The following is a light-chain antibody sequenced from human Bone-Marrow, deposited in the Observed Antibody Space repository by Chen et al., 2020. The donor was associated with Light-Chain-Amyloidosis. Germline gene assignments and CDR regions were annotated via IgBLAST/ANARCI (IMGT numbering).Light chain of an antibody. J-gene: IGLJ2*01. CDR2: TND. CDR3: ATWDDSLDGPV. CDR1: RFDIGSNH. V-gene: IGLV1-44*01. Sequence: QSVLTQPPSASGTPGQRVTISCSGSRFDIGSNHVNWYQHLPGTAPKLLIFTNDQRPSGVPDRFSGSKSGNSASLAISGLQSEDEADYYCATWDDSLDGPVFGGGTKLTVL.